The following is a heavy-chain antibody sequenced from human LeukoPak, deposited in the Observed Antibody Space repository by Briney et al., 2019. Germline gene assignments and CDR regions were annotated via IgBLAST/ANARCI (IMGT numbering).Heavy chain of an antibody. CDR3: QSRYLEWLLDY. J-gene: IGHJ4*02. CDR2: IYYGGYT. D-gene: IGHD3-3*01. Sequence: PSETLSLTCTVSGDSISGNNYYWGWIRQPPGKGLEWIGSIYYGGYTYYNPSLKSRVTISVDTSKNQFSLKLSSVTAADTAMYYCQSRYLEWLLDYWGQGTLVTVSS. V-gene: IGHV4-39*01. CDR1: GDSISGNNYY.